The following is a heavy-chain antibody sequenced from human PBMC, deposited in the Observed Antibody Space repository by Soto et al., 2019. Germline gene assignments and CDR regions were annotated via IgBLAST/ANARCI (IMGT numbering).Heavy chain of an antibody. Sequence: EVQLLESGGGLVQPGGPLRLSCAASGFTFSSYAMSWVRQAPGKGLEWVSAISGSGGSTYYADSVKGRFTISRDNSKNTLYLQMNSLRAEDTAVYYCAKGGLYYDFWSGYPWFDPWGQGTLVTVSS. V-gene: IGHV3-23*01. CDR3: AKGGLYYDFWSGYPWFDP. J-gene: IGHJ5*02. D-gene: IGHD3-3*01. CDR1: GFTFSSYA. CDR2: ISGSGGST.